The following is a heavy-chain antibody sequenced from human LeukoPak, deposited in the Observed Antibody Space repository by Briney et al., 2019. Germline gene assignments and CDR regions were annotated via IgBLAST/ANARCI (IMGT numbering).Heavy chain of an antibody. CDR3: AKEGDYPILSYDS. J-gene: IGHJ5*01. CDR2: IREDGNEK. CDR1: GVSFSDYW. Sequence: GGSLRLSCVASGVSFSDYWMSWVRQAPGKGLEWVGNIREDGNEKNYVDSVKGRFTISRDNAKNSLYLQMNSLRAEDTAVYYCAKEGDYPILSYDSWGQGALVTVSS. V-gene: IGHV3-7*01. D-gene: IGHD4-17*01.